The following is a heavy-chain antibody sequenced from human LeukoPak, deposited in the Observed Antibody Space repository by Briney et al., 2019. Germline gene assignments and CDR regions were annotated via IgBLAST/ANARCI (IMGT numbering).Heavy chain of an antibody. CDR2: IYHSGSA. V-gene: IGHV4-38-2*02. CDR3: VRYCSSTTCYTRAVDY. J-gene: IGHJ4*02. CDR1: GYSITSGNN. D-gene: IGHD2-2*02. Sequence: SETLSLTCTVSGYSITSGNNWAWIRQPPGKVLEWIGSIYHSGSAYYNPSLTSRVTISVDTSENQFSLKLSSVTAADTAVYYCVRYCSSTTCYTRAVDYWGQGTLVTVSS.